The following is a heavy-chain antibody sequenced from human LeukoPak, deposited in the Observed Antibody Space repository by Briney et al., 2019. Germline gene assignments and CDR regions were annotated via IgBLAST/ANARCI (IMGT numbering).Heavy chain of an antibody. Sequence: RSGGSLRLSCAASAFTFGSFGMSWVRQAPGKGLEWVSAISDTGGSTFYADSVKGRFTISRDNSKNTLYLQMNSLRAEDTAVYYCARDYYGSGSPFDYWGQGTLVTVSS. CDR2: ISDTGGST. V-gene: IGHV3-23*01. D-gene: IGHD3-10*01. CDR3: ARDYYGSGSPFDY. CDR1: AFTFGSFG. J-gene: IGHJ4*02.